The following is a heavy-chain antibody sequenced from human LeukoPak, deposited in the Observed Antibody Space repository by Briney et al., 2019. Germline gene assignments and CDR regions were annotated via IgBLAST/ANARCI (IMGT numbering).Heavy chain of an antibody. CDR1: GGSISSYY. CDR3: AYLNYYDSSGYYQYYYYYYYMDV. Sequence: SETLSLTCTVSGGSISSYYWGWIRQPPGKGLEWIGCIYYSGSTYYNPSLKSRVTISVDTSKNQFSLKLSSVTAADTAVYYCAYLNYYDSSGYYQYYYYYYYMDVWGKGTTVTVSS. CDR2: IYYSGST. V-gene: IGHV4-39*01. D-gene: IGHD3-22*01. J-gene: IGHJ6*03.